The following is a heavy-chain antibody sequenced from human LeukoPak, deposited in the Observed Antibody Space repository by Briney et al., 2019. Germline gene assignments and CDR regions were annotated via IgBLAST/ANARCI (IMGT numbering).Heavy chain of an antibody. Sequence: SETLSLTCTVSGGSISSYYWSWIRQPPGKGLEWIGYIYYSGSTNYNPSPKSRVTISVDTSKNQFSLKLSSVTAADTAVYYWARGAAAGTIYWGQGTLVTVSS. D-gene: IGHD6-13*01. CDR3: ARGAAAGTIY. CDR2: IYYSGST. CDR1: GGSISSYY. J-gene: IGHJ4*02. V-gene: IGHV4-59*01.